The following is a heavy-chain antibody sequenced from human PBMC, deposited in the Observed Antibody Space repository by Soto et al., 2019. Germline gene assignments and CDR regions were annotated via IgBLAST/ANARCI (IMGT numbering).Heavy chain of an antibody. CDR3: PHSLTMVRGQVLEYFQH. D-gene: IGHD3-10*01. J-gene: IGHJ1*01. CDR2: IYGDDDK. CDR1: GFSLSTSAVV. V-gene: IGHV2-5*02. Sequence: QITLKESGPTLLKPTQTLTLTCTFSGFSLSTSAVVVGWIRQPPGKALEWLALIYGDDDKRYSQSLKSRLTITKDTSKNQVVLTMTNMDPVDTATYFCPHSLTMVRGQVLEYFQHWGQGTLLTVSS.